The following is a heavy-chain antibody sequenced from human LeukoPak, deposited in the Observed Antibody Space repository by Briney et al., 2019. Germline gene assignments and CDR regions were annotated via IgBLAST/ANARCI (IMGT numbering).Heavy chain of an antibody. CDR3: AAGGASAP. J-gene: IGHJ5*02. Sequence: GESLKISCKGSGYSFTNSWIGWVRQMPGKGLEWMGVISPGDSGIRYSPSFQGQVTISVDKSISTAYLQWSSLKASDSAIYYCAAGGASAPWGQGTLVTVSS. CDR1: GYSFTNSW. CDR2: ISPGDSGI. D-gene: IGHD3-16*01. V-gene: IGHV5-51*01.